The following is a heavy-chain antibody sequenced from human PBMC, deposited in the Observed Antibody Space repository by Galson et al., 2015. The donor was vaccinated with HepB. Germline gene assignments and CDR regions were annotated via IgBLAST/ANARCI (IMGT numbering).Heavy chain of an antibody. Sequence: SLRLSCAASGFTFSSYSMNWVRQAPGKGLEWVSYISSSSSTIYYADSVKGRFTISRDNAKNSLYLQMNSLRDEDTAVYYCASSSGWYCDWFDPWGQGTLVTVSS. D-gene: IGHD6-19*01. J-gene: IGHJ5*02. CDR1: GFTFSSYS. CDR3: ASSSGWYCDWFDP. V-gene: IGHV3-48*02. CDR2: ISSSSSTI.